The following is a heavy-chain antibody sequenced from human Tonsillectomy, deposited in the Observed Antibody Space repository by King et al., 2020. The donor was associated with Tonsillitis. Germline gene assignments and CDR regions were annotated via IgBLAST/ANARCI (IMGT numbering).Heavy chain of an antibody. V-gene: IGHV3-23*04. CDR3: ARGLGRWDPAYYFDY. Sequence: VQLVESGGGLVQPGGSLRLSCAASGFTFSSYAMTWVRQAPGKGLEWVSGISGAGGSAYYADSMKGRFTISRDNSKNTLYLQMNSLRAEDTAVYYCARGLGRWDPAYYFDYWGQGTLVTVSS. D-gene: IGHD1-26*01. CDR1: GFTFSSYA. J-gene: IGHJ4*02. CDR2: ISGAGGSA.